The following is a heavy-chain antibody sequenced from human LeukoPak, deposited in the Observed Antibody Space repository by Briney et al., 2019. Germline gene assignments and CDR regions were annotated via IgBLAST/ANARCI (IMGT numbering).Heavy chain of an antibody. CDR2: VRRDGTYV. CDR3: ASGGPTRGTLDY. V-gene: IGHV3-30*02. CDR1: GFAFISYG. J-gene: IGHJ4*02. Sequence: PGGSLRLSCAASGFAFISYGMYWVRQTADKGLEWVAYVRRDGTYVNYADSVKGRFTISIDNSKNTLSLQMNNLRVEDTAGYYCASGGPTRGTLDYWGQGTLVTVSS. D-gene: IGHD1-26*01.